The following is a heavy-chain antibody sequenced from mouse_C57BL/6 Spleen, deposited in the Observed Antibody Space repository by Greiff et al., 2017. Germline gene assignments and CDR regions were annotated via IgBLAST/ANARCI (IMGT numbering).Heavy chain of an antibody. Sequence: QVQLQQPGTELVKPGASVKLSCKASGYTFTSYWMHWVKQRPGQGLEWIGNINPSNGGTNYNEKFKSKATLTVDKSSSTAYMQLSSLTSEDSAVXYWAREDDGSSGYFDYGGKGTTLTVSS. CDR1: GYTFTSYW. CDR3: AREDDGSSGYFDY. J-gene: IGHJ2*01. D-gene: IGHD1-1*01. V-gene: IGHV1-53*01. CDR2: INPSNGGT.